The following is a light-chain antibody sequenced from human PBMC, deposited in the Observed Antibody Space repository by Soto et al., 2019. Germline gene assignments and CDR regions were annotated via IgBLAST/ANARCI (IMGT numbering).Light chain of an antibody. CDR2: DNN. V-gene: IGLV1-51*01. CDR1: SSNIGNNY. J-gene: IGLJ2*01. CDR3: GTWDSRLSAVV. Sequence: QSVLTQPPSVSAAPGQKVSISCSGSSSNIGNNYVSWYQQLPGTAPKLLIYDNNRRPSGIPDRFYGSKSGTSATLGITGLQTGDEVDYYCGTWDSRLSAVVFGGGTKLTVL.